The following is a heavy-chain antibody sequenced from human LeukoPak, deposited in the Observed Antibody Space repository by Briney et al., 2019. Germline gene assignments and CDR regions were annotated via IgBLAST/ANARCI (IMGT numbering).Heavy chain of an antibody. D-gene: IGHD2-21*02. CDR1: GDSISSSY. CDR3: TRMTAGHDY. Sequence: PSETLSLTCSVSGDSISSSYWSWVRQAPGKGLEWIGEINHSGYTNDSPSLKSRVTLSIDTSRKQFSLNLRSVTVADTGIYYCTRMTAGHDYWGQGTLVTVSS. J-gene: IGHJ4*02. CDR2: INHSGYT. V-gene: IGHV4-59*12.